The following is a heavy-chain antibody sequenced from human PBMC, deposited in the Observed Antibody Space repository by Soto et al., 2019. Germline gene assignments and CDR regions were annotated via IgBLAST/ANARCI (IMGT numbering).Heavy chain of an antibody. CDR3: ARDRSTIFGVVITFGYYYYGMDV. Sequence: ASVKVSCKASGYTFTSYGISWVRQAPGQGLEWMGWISAYNGNTNYAQKLQGRVTMTTDTSTSTAYMELRSLRSDDTAVYYCARDRSTIFGVVITFGYYYYGMDVWGQGTTVTVSS. CDR1: GYTFTSYG. V-gene: IGHV1-18*04. J-gene: IGHJ6*02. D-gene: IGHD3-3*01. CDR2: ISAYNGNT.